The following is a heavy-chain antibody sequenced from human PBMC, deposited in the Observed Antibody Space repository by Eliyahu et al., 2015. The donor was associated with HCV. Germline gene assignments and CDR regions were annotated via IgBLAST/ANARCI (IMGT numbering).Heavy chain of an antibody. CDR3: TTGDFTFSANDH. D-gene: IGHD2-21*01. CDR1: GXFFTNAW. J-gene: IGHJ4*02. CDR2: IISKTDGGAI. V-gene: IGHV3-15*01. Sequence: EVQLVESGGGLVXPGGSLRLSCVASGXFFTNAWMSWVRQAPGKGLEYVGXIISKTDGGAIEYAAPVKGRFIISRDDSKNMVYLQMNSLKTEDTALYYCTTGDFTFSANDHWGQGTLVTVSS.